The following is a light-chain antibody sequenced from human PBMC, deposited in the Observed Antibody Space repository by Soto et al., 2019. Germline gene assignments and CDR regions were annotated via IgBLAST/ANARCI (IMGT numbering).Light chain of an antibody. CDR3: QHGYSTPLT. Sequence: IQITPSPSTPSASVGDRVTITCRASQSISTYLHWYQQKPGKAPNLLIYAASTLHSGVPSRFSGSGSGTDFTLTISSLQPEDFATYFCQHGYSTPLTFGGGTKVDIK. CDR1: QSISTY. V-gene: IGKV1-39*01. J-gene: IGKJ4*01. CDR2: AAS.